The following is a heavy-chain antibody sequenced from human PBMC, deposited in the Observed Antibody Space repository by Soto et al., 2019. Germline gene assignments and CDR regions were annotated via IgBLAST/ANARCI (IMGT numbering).Heavy chain of an antibody. CDR1: GFSLSTSGVG. Sequence: QITLKESGPTLVKPTQTLTLTCTFSGFSLSTSGVGVGWIRQPPGKALEWLAFLYWDDDKRYSPSLKSRLTIPKHTSKNQVLLTMTNLDPVDTATFYCARTSVNWGSRGLVDYWGQGTLVTVAS. CDR3: ARTSVNWGSRGLVDY. J-gene: IGHJ4*02. V-gene: IGHV2-5*02. CDR2: LYWDDDK. D-gene: IGHD7-27*01.